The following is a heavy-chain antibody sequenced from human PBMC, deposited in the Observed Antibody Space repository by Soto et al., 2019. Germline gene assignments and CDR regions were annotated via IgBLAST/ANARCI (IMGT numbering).Heavy chain of an antibody. V-gene: IGHV1-46*03. CDR2: INPSSGST. D-gene: IGHD5-18*01. CDR3: TRAQAWAIHDY. CDR1: GYTFSSYY. J-gene: IGHJ4*02. Sequence: QVQMVPSGAEVKKPGASVKISCKGSGYTFSSYYIHWVRQAPGQGLEWMGTINPSSGSTTYTQKFQGRVTMTRDTSTSTVYMELSSLRSEDTAVYHCTRAQAWAIHDYWGQGTLVTVSS.